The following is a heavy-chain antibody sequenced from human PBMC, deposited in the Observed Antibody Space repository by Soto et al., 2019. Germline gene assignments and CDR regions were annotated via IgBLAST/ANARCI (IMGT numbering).Heavy chain of an antibody. J-gene: IGHJ6*02. CDR1: GYSFTSYW. Sequence: PGESLKISCKGSGYSFTSYWIGWVRQMPGKGLEWMGIIYPGDSDTRYSPSFQGQVTISADKSISTAYLQWSSLKASDTAMYYCARLEKYYDILTGPFYYGMDVWGQGTTVTVSS. D-gene: IGHD3-9*01. V-gene: IGHV5-51*01. CDR2: IYPGDSDT. CDR3: ARLEKYYDILTGPFYYGMDV.